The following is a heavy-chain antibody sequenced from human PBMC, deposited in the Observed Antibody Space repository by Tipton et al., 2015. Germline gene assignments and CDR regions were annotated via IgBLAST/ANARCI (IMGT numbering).Heavy chain of an antibody. J-gene: IGHJ4*02. V-gene: IGHV3-23*01. CDR3: AGGVVSATRESY. D-gene: IGHD2-15*01. Sequence: SLRLSCAASGFTFSSYVMSWVRQAPGKGLEWVAAITSSGGSTHYADSVKGRFTISRDTSGNTLYLQMNSLRAEDTAVYYCAGGVVSATRESYWGQGTLVTVSS. CDR2: ITSSGGST. CDR1: GFTFSSYV.